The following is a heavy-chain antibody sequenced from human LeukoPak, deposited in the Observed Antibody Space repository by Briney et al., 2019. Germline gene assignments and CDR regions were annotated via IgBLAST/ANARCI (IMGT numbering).Heavy chain of an antibody. Sequence: ASVKVSCTASGYTFTTYGISWVRQAPGQGREWMGWISAYNGNTNYAQKLQGRVTMTTDTSTSTAYMELRSLRSDDTAVYYCARELRTGNDYGDGGDAFDIWGQGTMVTVSS. V-gene: IGHV1-18*01. J-gene: IGHJ3*02. CDR2: ISAYNGNT. D-gene: IGHD4-17*01. CDR3: ARELRTGNDYGDGGDAFDI. CDR1: GYTFTTYG.